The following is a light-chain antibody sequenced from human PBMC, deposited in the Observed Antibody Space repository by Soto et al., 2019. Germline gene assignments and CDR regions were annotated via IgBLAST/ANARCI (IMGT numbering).Light chain of an antibody. CDR2: KAS. CDR1: QTISSW. V-gene: IGKV1-5*03. J-gene: IGKJ5*01. Sequence: DIQMTQSPSTLSGSVGDRVTITCRASQTISSWLAWYQQKPGKAPKLLIYKASTLKSGVPSRFSGSGSGTDFTLTITSLEPEDFAVYYCQHRSNWLAFGGGTRLEIK. CDR3: QHRSNWLA.